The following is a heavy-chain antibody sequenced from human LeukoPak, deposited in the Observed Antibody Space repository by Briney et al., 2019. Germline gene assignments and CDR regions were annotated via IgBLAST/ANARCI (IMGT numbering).Heavy chain of an antibody. CDR2: IYHSGST. CDR1: GDSISSSNW. Sequence: PSETLSLTCAVSGDSISSSNWWSWVRQPPGKGLEWIGEIYHSGSTNYNPSLKSRVTISVDKSKNQFSLKLSSVTAADTAVYYCARDFRGARDGYNRRAFDIWGQGTMVTVSS. CDR3: ARDFRGARDGYNRRAFDI. D-gene: IGHD5-24*01. V-gene: IGHV4-4*02. J-gene: IGHJ3*02.